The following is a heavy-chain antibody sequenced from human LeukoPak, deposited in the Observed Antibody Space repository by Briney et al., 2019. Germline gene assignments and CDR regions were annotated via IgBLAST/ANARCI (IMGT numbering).Heavy chain of an antibody. CDR2: IYYSGST. J-gene: IGHJ4*02. V-gene: IGHV4-59*01. CDR3: ARESCSGGSCYSDY. Sequence: SETLSLTCTVSGGSISSYYWSWIRQPPGKGLEWIGYIYYSGSTNYNPSLKSRVTISVDTSKNQFSLKLSSVTAADTAVYYCARESCSGGSCYSDYWGQGTLVTVSS. D-gene: IGHD2-15*01. CDR1: GGSISSYY.